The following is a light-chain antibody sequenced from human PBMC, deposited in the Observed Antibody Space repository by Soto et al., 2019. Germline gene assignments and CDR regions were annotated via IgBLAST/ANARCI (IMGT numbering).Light chain of an antibody. CDR3: QQYKNWPL. CDR2: GAS. J-gene: IGKJ5*01. CDR1: HSVNSH. Sequence: MMMKQSPATLSVTQGERVTLSCRTSHSVNSHVAWYQQKPGQAPRLLLYGASTRATGIPVRFSGSGFGTEFTLTISSLQSEDFAVYYCQQYKNWPLFGQGTRLE. V-gene: IGKV3-15*01.